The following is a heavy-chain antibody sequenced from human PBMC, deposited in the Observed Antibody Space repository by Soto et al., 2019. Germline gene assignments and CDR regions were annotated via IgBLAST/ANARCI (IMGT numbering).Heavy chain of an antibody. J-gene: IGHJ5*02. CDR3: AKEGDSSGYYYVYWFDP. CDR1: GFTFSSYA. Sequence: GGSLRLSCAASGFTFSSYAMSWVRQAPGKGLEWVSAISGSGGSTYYADSVKGRFTISRDNSKNTLYLQMNSLRAEDTAVYYCAKEGDSSGYYYVYWFDPWGQGTLVTVSS. CDR2: ISGSGGST. V-gene: IGHV3-23*01. D-gene: IGHD3-22*01.